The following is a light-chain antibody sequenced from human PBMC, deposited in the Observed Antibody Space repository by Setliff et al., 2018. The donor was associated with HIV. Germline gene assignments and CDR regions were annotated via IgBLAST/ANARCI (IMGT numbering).Light chain of an antibody. CDR1: SSDIGNYKR. CDR2: EVS. Sequence: QSALTQPPSVSGSPEQSVTISCNGTSSDIGNYKRVSWYQQPPGTAPNLIIYEVSNRPSGVPDRFSGSKSANTASLTISGLQAEDEAHYYCSSYSSSSTLVVGGGTK. J-gene: IGLJ2*01. V-gene: IGLV2-18*02. CDR3: SSYSSSSTLV.